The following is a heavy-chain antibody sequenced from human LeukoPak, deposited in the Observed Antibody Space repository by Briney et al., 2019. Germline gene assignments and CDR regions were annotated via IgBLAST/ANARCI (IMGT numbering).Heavy chain of an antibody. V-gene: IGHV3-66*01. CDR3: ARDGALRGWLYYFDY. CDR1: GFTVSSNY. J-gene: IGHJ4*02. Sequence: GGSLRLSCAASGFTVSSNYMSWVRQAPGKGLEWVSVIYSGGSTYYADSVKGRFTISRDNSKNTLYLQMNSLRAEDTAVYYCARDGALRGWLYYFDYWGQGTLVTVSS. CDR2: IYSGGST. D-gene: IGHD6-19*01.